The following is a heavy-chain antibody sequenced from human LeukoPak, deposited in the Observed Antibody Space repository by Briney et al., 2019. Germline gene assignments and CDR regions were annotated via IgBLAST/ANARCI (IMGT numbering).Heavy chain of an antibody. J-gene: IGHJ4*02. CDR3: AKDIRGSGWYYFDY. D-gene: IGHD6-19*01. Sequence: PGGSLRLSCAASGFTFSSYAMHWVRQVPGKGLEWVAVISYDGSNKYYADSVKGRFTISRDNSKNTLYLQMNSLRAEDTALYYCAKDIRGSGWYYFDYWGQGTLVTVSS. CDR1: GFTFSSYA. V-gene: IGHV3-30-3*01. CDR2: ISYDGSNK.